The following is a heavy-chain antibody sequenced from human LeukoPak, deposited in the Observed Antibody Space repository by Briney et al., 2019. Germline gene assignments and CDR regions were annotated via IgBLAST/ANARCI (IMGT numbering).Heavy chain of an antibody. Sequence: ASVKVSCKASGYTFTGYYMHWVRQAPGQGLEWMGWINPNSGNTGYAQKFQGRVTITRNTSISTAYMELSSLRSEDTAVYYCARRSYDSTDAFDIWGQGTMVTVSS. D-gene: IGHD3-22*01. CDR3: ARRSYDSTDAFDI. J-gene: IGHJ3*02. V-gene: IGHV1-8*03. CDR1: GYTFTGYY. CDR2: INPNSGNT.